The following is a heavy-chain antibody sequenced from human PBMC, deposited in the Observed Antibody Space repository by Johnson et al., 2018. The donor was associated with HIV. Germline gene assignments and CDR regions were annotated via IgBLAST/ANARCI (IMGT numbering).Heavy chain of an antibody. Sequence: EVQVVESGGGLVQPGGSLRLSCAASGFTFSSYWMSWVRQAPGKGLEWVANIKQDGSEKYYVDSVKGRFTISRDNAKNSLYLQMNSLRAEDTAMYYCARDLRLGAIDAFDIWGQGTMVTVSS. CDR1: GFTFSSYW. V-gene: IGHV3-7*05. D-gene: IGHD1-26*01. CDR3: ARDLRLGAIDAFDI. CDR2: IKQDGSEK. J-gene: IGHJ3*02.